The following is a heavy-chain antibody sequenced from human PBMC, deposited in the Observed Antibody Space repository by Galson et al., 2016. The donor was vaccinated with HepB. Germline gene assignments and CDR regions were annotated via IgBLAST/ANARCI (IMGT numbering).Heavy chain of an antibody. CDR1: GGSISSSNW. CDR2: IYHTGLT. Sequence: ETLSLTCAVSGGSISSSNWWSWVRQPPGKGLEWIAEIYHTGLTTYNPSLRSRATTSMAKSKNHLSLYLNSVTAADTAVYYCAREFAADAFDIWGQGTMVTVSS. V-gene: IGHV4-4*02. D-gene: IGHD3-10*01. J-gene: IGHJ3*02. CDR3: AREFAADAFDI.